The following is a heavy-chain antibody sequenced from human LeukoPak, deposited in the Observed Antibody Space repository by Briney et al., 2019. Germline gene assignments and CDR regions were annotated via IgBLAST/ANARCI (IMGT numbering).Heavy chain of an antibody. CDR1: GGIFSSYA. Sequence: GSSVKVSCKASGGIFSSYAISWVRQAPGQGLEWMGRIIPIHGTANYAQKFQGRVTITADESTSTAYMELSSLRSEDTAVYYCARVVPAGGSYPYYFDYWGQGTLVTVSS. V-gene: IGHV1-69*11. J-gene: IGHJ4*02. CDR2: IIPIHGTA. D-gene: IGHD1-26*01. CDR3: ARVVPAGGSYPYYFDY.